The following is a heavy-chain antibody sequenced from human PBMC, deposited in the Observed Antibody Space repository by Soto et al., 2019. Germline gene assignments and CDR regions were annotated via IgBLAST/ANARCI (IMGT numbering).Heavy chain of an antibody. Sequence: PGGSLRLSCAASGFTFSSYGMHWVRQAPGKGLEWVAVISYDGSNKYYADSVKGRFTISRDNSKNTLYLQMNSLRAEDTAVYYCAKESDYGGNSGYVAFDIWGQGTMVTVSS. CDR2: ISYDGSNK. J-gene: IGHJ3*02. V-gene: IGHV3-30*18. CDR1: GFTFSSYG. CDR3: AKESDYGGNSGYVAFDI. D-gene: IGHD4-17*01.